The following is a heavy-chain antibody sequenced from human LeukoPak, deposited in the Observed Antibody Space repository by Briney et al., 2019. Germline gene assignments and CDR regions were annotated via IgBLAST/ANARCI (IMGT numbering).Heavy chain of an antibody. D-gene: IGHD2-15*01. CDR1: GYTFTGYY. CDR3: ARDGYCSGGSCYLSIIWFDP. CDR2: INPNSGGT. J-gene: IGHJ5*02. Sequence: ASVTVSCKASGYTFTGYYMHWVRQAPGQGLEWMGWINPNSGGTNYAQKFQGRVTMTRDTSISTAYMELSRLRSDDTAVYYCARDGYCSGGSCYLSIIWFDPWGQGTLVTVSS. V-gene: IGHV1-2*02.